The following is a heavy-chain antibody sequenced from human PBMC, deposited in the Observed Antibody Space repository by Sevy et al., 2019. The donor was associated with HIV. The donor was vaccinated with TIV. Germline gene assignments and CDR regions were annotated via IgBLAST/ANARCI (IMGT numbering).Heavy chain of an antibody. J-gene: IGHJ4*01. V-gene: IGHV1-24*01. D-gene: IGHD3-22*01. Sequence: ASVKVSCKVSGYSVIEFSMHWVRQAPGKGLEWMGTFDPEDDETIYALKIQGRVTMTEDTSTDTAYMELSSLRSEDTAVYYCATTKDYYHSSGYPFDYWGHGTLVTVSS. CDR3: ATTKDYYHSSGYPFDY. CDR1: GYSVIEFS. CDR2: FDPEDDET.